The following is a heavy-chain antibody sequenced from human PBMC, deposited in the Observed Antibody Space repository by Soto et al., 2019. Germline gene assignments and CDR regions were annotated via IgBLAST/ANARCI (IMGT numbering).Heavy chain of an antibody. CDR2: IHPNGRT. D-gene: IGHD2-2*01. CDR3: ATRYCIHTTCYVY. Sequence: QVQLQESGPGLVEPSGTLSLTCAVSGGSISSDNWWTWVRQPPGEGLEWIGEIHPNGRTNYKPSLKSRITISVDKSENQFSLRLTSVTAADTALYYCATRYCIHTTCYVYWGQGTLVTVSS. V-gene: IGHV4-4*02. CDR1: GGSISSDNW. J-gene: IGHJ4*02.